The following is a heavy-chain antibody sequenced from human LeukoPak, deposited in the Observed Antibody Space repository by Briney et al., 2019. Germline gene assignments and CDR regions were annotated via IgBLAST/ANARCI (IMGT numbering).Heavy chain of an antibody. CDR3: ARAWYSSRPNYYYYGMDV. Sequence: PGGSLRLSCAASGLTFSDYSMTWVRQAPGKGLEWVAVISYDGSNKYYADSVKGRFTISRDNSKNTLYLQMNSLRAEDTAVYYCARAWYSSRPNYYYYGMDVWGQGTTVTVSS. CDR1: GLTFSDYS. D-gene: IGHD6-13*01. CDR2: ISYDGSNK. J-gene: IGHJ6*02. V-gene: IGHV3-30-3*01.